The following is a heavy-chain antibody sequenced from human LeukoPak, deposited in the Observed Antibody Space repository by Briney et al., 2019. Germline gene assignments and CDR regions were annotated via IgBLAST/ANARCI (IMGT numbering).Heavy chain of an antibody. J-gene: IGHJ5*02. CDR2: INPNSGGT. D-gene: IGHD2-15*01. CDR1: GYTFTGYY. Sequence: ASVKVSCKASGYTFTGYYMHWVRQAPGQGLEWMGWINPNSGGTNYAQKFQGRVTMTRDTSISTAYMELSRLRSDDTAVHYCAREGRYCSGGSCYGRRLDPWGQGTLVTVSS. CDR3: AREGRYCSGGSCYGRRLDP. V-gene: IGHV1-2*02.